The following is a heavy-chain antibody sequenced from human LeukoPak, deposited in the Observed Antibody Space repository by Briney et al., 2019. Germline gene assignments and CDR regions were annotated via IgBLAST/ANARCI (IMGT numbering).Heavy chain of an antibody. D-gene: IGHD5-24*01. V-gene: IGHV3-23*01. J-gene: IGHJ4*02. CDR2: ISGSGGST. CDR1: GFTFSSYA. CDR3: ARASFQRWLQLGGD. Sequence: GGSLRLSCAASGFTFSSYAMSWVRQAPGKGLEWVSTISGSGGSTYYADSVKGRFTISRDNAKNSLYLQMNSLRDEDTAVYYCARASFQRWLQLGGDWGQGTLVTVSS.